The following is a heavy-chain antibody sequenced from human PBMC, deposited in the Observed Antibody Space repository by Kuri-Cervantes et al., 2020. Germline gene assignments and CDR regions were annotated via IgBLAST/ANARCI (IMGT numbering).Heavy chain of an antibody. D-gene: IGHD3-22*01. J-gene: IGHJ3*02. CDR3: ARAGGIVVVMFAFDI. CDR2: ISSSGSTI. CDR1: GFTFSSYA. Sequence: GESLKISCAASGFTFSSYAMHWVRQAPGEGLEWVSYISSSGSTIYYADSVKGRFTISRDNAKNSLYLQMNSLRAEDTAVYYCARAGGIVVVMFAFDIWGQGTMVTVSS. V-gene: IGHV3-48*04.